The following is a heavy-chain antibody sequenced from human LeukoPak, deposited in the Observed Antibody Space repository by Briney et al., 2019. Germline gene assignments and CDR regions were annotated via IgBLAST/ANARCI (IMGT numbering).Heavy chain of an antibody. CDR1: GYTFSTYE. Sequence: ASVKVSCNASGYTFSTYEINWVRQATGQGLEWMGWMNPNTGNRGYAQKFQGRITMTGNTSISTAYMELSSLRSDDTAVYYCARAPLEGSGSALSGDYWGQGTLVTVSS. CDR2: MNPNTGNR. V-gene: IGHV1-8*01. J-gene: IGHJ4*02. D-gene: IGHD3-10*01. CDR3: ARAPLEGSGSALSGDY.